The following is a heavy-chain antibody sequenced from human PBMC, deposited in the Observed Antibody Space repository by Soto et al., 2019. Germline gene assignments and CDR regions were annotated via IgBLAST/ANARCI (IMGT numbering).Heavy chain of an antibody. D-gene: IGHD6-13*01. CDR2: IYHSGST. V-gene: IGHV4-4*02. Sequence: PSETLSLTCAVSGGSISSSNWWSWVRQPPGKGLEWIGEIYHSGSTNYNPSLKSRVTISVEKSKNQFSLKLSSVTAADTAVYYCASGQGYSNYFHYSGPGTIVTV. J-gene: IGHJ4*02. CDR1: GGSISSSNW. CDR3: ASGQGYSNYFHY.